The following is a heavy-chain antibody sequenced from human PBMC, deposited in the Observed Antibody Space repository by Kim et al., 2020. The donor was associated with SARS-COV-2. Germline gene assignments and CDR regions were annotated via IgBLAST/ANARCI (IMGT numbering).Heavy chain of an antibody. Sequence: LKGPLTISRDNSTNTLYLQMNRLRAEDTAVYYCAKDLESVVVTATLFGYWGQGTLVTVSS. V-gene: IGHV3-23*01. D-gene: IGHD2-21*02. J-gene: IGHJ4*02. CDR3: AKDLESVVVTATLFGY.